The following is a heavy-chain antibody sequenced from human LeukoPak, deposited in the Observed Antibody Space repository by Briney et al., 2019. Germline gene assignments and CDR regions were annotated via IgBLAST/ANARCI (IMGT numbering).Heavy chain of an antibody. V-gene: IGHV4-59*01. CDR3: ARTSTVTTHWFDP. Sequence: SETLSLTCTVSGDSINTFYWSWIRQPPGKGLDWIGYISYSGSTNYNPSLKSRLTISVDTSKNQFSLKLSSVTAADTAVYYCARTSTVTTHWFDPWGQGTLVTVSS. CDR2: ISYSGST. CDR1: GDSINTFY. D-gene: IGHD4-17*01. J-gene: IGHJ5*02.